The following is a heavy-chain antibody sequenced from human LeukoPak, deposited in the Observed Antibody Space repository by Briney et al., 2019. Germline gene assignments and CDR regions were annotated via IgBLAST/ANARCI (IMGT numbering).Heavy chain of an antibody. CDR1: GGTFSSYA. Sequence: SVKVSCKASGGTFSSYAISWVRQAPGQGLEWMGRIIPILGIANYAQKFQGRVTITADKSMSTAYMELSSLRSEDTAVYYCARNREYPRKWGMDVWGQGTTVTVSS. J-gene: IGHJ6*02. CDR2: IIPILGIA. CDR3: ARNREYPRKWGMDV. V-gene: IGHV1-69*04. D-gene: IGHD3-10*01.